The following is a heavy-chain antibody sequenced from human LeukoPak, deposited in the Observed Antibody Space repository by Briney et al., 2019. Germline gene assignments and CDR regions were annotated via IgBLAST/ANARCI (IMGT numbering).Heavy chain of an antibody. D-gene: IGHD1-26*01. CDR1: GFIFSNFA. CDR3: ATKTSGSYGYFDY. CDR2: IWHDGTEK. Sequence: GGSLRLSCAASGFIFSNFAMYWVRQAPGRGLEWVAVIWHDGTEKYCADSVKGRCTTSRDNSKNTLFLQVNSLRAEDTAVYYCATKTSGSYGYFDYWGQGTLVTVSS. V-gene: IGHV3-33*01. J-gene: IGHJ4*02.